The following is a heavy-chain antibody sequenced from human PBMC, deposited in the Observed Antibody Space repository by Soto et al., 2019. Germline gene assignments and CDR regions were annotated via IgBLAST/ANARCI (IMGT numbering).Heavy chain of an antibody. CDR1: GYTFTTYN. Sequence: ASVKVSCKASGYTFTTYNINWVRQATGQGLEWMGWMNPNSGNTGYAQKFQDRITLTRDTSITTAYMELSRLRSDDTAVYFCVRYGVAANYWGQGTLVTVSS. J-gene: IGHJ4*02. CDR2: MNPNSGNT. D-gene: IGHD2-8*01. V-gene: IGHV1-8*01. CDR3: VRYGVAANY.